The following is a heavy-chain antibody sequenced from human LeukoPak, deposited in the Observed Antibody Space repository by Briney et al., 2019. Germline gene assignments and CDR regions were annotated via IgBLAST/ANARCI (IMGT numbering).Heavy chain of an antibody. D-gene: IGHD1-1*01. CDR1: GYSFTSYW. V-gene: IGHV5-51*01. CDR3: ARLGPISGKRDDYYFDY. CDR2: IYPGDSDT. Sequence: GESLKISCKGSGYSFTSYWIGWVRQMPGKGLEWMGIIYPGDSDTRYSPSFQGQVTISADKSISTAYLQWSSLKASDTAMYYCARLGPISGKRDDYYFDYWGQGTLVTVSS. J-gene: IGHJ4*02.